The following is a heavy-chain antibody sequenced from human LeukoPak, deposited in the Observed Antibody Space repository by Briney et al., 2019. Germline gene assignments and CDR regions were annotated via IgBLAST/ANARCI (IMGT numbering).Heavy chain of an antibody. J-gene: IGHJ5*02. CDR1: GGSISISD. V-gene: IGHV4-59*08. CDR3: ARHGGTFDP. Sequence: SETLCLTCIVSGGSISISDWSWIRQPPGNGLEWIGYVKNKGNTNYNPSLKSRVTMSVDTSKNHFSLTLSSVTAADTTVYYCARHGGTFDPWGQGTLVTVSS. D-gene: IGHD3-16*01. CDR2: VKNKGNT.